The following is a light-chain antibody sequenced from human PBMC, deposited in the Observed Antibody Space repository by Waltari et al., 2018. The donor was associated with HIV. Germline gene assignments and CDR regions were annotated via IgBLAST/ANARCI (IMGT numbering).Light chain of an antibody. CDR3: QSADRDGTVV. CDR2: NNG. V-gene: IGLV3-25*03. Sequence: SFGLTQPPSVSVVPGQTAKIPCSGVLADRYANWYQQKAGQAPAVVMVNNGHRPSWISDRFSGTDSVTGATLIITAVRTEDESFYFCQSADRDGTVVFGGGTKL. CDR1: LADRY. J-gene: IGLJ2*01.